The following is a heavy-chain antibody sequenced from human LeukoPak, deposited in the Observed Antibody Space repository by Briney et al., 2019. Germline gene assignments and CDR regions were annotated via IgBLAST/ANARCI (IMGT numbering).Heavy chain of an antibody. CDR2: ISWDGDST. J-gene: IGHJ4*02. V-gene: IGHV3-43D*03. CDR3: ATAPYDSIGIFDY. Sequence: GRSLRLSCAASGFTFDDYAMHWVRQAPGKGLECVSLISWDGDSTYYSDSVKGRFTISRDNNKNSLYLQMNSLRTEDTALYYCATAPYDSIGIFDYWGQGTLVTVSS. CDR1: GFTFDDYA. D-gene: IGHD3-22*01.